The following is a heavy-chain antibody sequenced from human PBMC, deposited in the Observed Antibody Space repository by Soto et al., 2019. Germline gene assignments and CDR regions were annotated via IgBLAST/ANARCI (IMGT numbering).Heavy chain of an antibody. Sequence: GALRLSCAASGFTFSSYSMNWVRQAPGKGLEWVSYISSSSSTIYYADSVKGRFTISRDNAKNSLYLQMNSLRAEDTAVYYCARQPVVDFDYWGQGTLVTVSS. CDR1: GFTFSSYS. CDR2: ISSSSSTI. CDR3: ARQPVVDFDY. V-gene: IGHV3-48*04. J-gene: IGHJ4*02. D-gene: IGHD2-15*01.